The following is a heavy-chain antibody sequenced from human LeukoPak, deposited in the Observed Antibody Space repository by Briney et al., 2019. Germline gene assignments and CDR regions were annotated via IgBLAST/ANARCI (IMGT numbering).Heavy chain of an antibody. CDR3: ARDRGSKRVAYCGGDCYIGYFDL. Sequence: ASVKLSCKASGYTFTIYYMHWVRQAPGQGLEWMGIINPSGGSTSYAQKFQGRVTMTRDTSTSTVYMELSSLRSEDTAVYYCARDRGSKRVAYCGGDCYIGYFDLWGRGTLVTVSS. J-gene: IGHJ2*01. CDR2: INPSGGST. V-gene: IGHV1-46*01. CDR1: GYTFTIYY. D-gene: IGHD2-21*02.